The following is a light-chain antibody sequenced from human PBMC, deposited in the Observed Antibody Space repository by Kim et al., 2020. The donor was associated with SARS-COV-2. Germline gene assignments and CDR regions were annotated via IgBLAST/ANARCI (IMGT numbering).Light chain of an antibody. CDR1: SDSIDRNY. Sequence: KTVTISWTHSSDSIDRNYEQWYQQRPGSAPTTVIYEDNQSPSGVPDRFSGSIDNSSNSASLTISGLKAEDEAEYYCQSYDSSNHWVFGGGTQLTVL. CDR3: QSYDSSNHWV. J-gene: IGLJ3*02. V-gene: IGLV6-57*03. CDR2: EDN.